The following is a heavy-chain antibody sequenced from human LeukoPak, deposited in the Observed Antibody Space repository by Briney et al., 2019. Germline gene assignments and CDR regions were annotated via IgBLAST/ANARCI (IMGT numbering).Heavy chain of an antibody. CDR2: IKQDGSEK. J-gene: IGHJ4*02. Sequence: GSLRLSCAASGFTFSNAWISWVRQAPGQVLEWVANIKQDGSEKYYVDSVKGRFTISRDNAKKSLYLQMNSLRAEDTAVYYCARDRYSSAFDYWGQGTLVTVSS. CDR1: GFTFSNAW. V-gene: IGHV3-7*01. D-gene: IGHD6-19*01. CDR3: ARDRYSSAFDY.